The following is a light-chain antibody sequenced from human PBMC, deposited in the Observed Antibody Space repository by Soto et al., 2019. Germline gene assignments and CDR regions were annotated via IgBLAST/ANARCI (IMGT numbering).Light chain of an antibody. J-gene: IGKJ3*01. CDR3: QQYGNAPFT. CDR1: QSVSSSY. V-gene: IGKV3-20*01. Sequence: EIVLTQSPGTLSFSPGERATLTCRASQSVSSSYLAWFQQKPGQAPSLLIYGASSRATGIPDRFSGSGSGTDFTLTISRLEPEDFAVYYCQQYGNAPFTFGPGTKVDIK. CDR2: GAS.